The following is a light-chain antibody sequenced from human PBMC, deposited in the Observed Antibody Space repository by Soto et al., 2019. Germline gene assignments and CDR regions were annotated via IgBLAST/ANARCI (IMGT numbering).Light chain of an antibody. J-gene: IGLJ1*01. CDR3: SSYTSGRDVYV. Sequence: QSVRTHPASVSGSPGHSITISCTGTSSDVGSYHYVSWFQQHPGKAPKLIIFEVSDRPSGVSTRFSGSKSGDTASLTISGLQADDEADYYCSSYTSGRDVYVFGGGTKVTVL. CDR1: SSDVGSYHY. CDR2: EVS. V-gene: IGLV2-14*01.